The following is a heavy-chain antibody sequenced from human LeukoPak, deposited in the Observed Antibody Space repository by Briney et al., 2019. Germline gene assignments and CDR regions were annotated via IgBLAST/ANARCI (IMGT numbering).Heavy chain of an antibody. CDR1: GFTFTSFG. CDR2: ISGSGGST. J-gene: IGHJ6*03. CDR3: AGSGYDLVYYYYMDV. V-gene: IGHV3-23*01. Sequence: GGSLRLSCAASGFTFTSFGMSWVRQAPGKGLEWVSTISGSGGSTYYADSVKGRFTISRDNAKNSLYLQMNSLRAEDTAVYYCAGSGYDLVYYYYMDVWGKGTTVTVSS. D-gene: IGHD5-12*01.